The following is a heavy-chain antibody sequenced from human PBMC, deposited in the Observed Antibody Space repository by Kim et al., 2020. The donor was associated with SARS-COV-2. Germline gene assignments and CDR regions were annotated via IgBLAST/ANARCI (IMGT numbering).Heavy chain of an antibody. CDR2: IYYSGST. V-gene: IGHV4-31*03. D-gene: IGHD3-16*01. CDR1: GGSISSGGYY. Sequence: SETLSLTCTVSGGSISSGGYYWSWIRQHPGKGLEWIGYIYYSGSTYYNPSLKSRVTISVDTSKNQFSLKLTSVTAADTAVYYCARHLTITFGGGNWFDPWGQGTLVTVSS. J-gene: IGHJ5*02. CDR3: ARHLTITFGGGNWFDP.